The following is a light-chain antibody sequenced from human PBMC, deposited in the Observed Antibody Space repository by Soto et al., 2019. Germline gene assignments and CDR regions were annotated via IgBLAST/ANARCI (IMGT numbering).Light chain of an antibody. V-gene: IGKV1-8*01. CDR2: AAS. CDR1: QGISSY. J-gene: IGKJ1*01. Sequence: AIRMTQSPSSFSASTGDRVTITCRASQGISSYLAWYQQKPGKAPKLLIYAASTLQSGVPSRFSGSGSGTDFTLTISCLLSEDFATYYCQQYYSYPRTFGQETKVEIK. CDR3: QQYYSYPRT.